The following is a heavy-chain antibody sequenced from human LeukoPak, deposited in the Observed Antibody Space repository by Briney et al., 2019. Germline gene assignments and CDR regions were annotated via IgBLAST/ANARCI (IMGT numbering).Heavy chain of an antibody. CDR1: GGSISSGGYY. CDR3: ARDTVVTPWDYYYGMDV. D-gene: IGHD4-23*01. Sequence: PSETLSLTCTVSGGSISSGGYYWSWIRQHPGKGLEWIGYIYYSGSTYYNPSLKSRVTISVDTSKNQFSLKLSSVTAADTAVYYCARDTVVTPWDYYYGMDVWGQGTTVTVSS. CDR2: IYYSGST. V-gene: IGHV4-31*03. J-gene: IGHJ6*02.